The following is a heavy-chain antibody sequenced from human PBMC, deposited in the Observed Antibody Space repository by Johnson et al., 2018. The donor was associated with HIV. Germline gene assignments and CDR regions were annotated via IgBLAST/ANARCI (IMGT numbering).Heavy chain of an antibody. CDR2: IKQDGSEK. V-gene: IGHV3-7*01. D-gene: IGHD6-6*01. J-gene: IGHJ3*02. Sequence: VQLVESGGGVVQPGRSLRLSCVVSGFTFSSYTMHWVRQAPGKGLEWVANIKQDGSEKYYVDSVKGRFTISRDNAKNSLYLQMNSQRAEDTAVYYWAGPRPGIAARPIPGSGAFDIWGQGTMVTVSS. CDR3: AGPRPGIAARPIPGSGAFDI. CDR1: GFTFSSYT.